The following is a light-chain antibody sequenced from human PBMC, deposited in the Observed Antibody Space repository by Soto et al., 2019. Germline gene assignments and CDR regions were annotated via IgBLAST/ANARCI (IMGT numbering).Light chain of an antibody. CDR2: DVS. CDR1: SSDVGGYNY. J-gene: IGLJ2*01. Sequence: QSALTQPASVSGSPGQSITISCTGTSSDVGGYNYVSWYQQHPGKAPKLMMYDVSNRPSGVSNRFSGSKSGNTASLTISGLQAEDEADYCCSSYTSSITVVFGGGTKLTVL. CDR3: SSYTSSITVV. V-gene: IGLV2-14*01.